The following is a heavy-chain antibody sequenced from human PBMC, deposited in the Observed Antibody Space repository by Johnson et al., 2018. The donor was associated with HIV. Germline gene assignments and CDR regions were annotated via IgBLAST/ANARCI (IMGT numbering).Heavy chain of an antibody. D-gene: IGHD1-1*01. CDR1: GFTFRNCE. CDR2: FSDVGETT. CDR3: ARGYTWNDVSI. J-gene: IGHJ3*02. Sequence: VQLVESGGDLVQPGKSLRLSCVGSGFTFRNCEMHWVRQAPGKGLEYVSGFSDVGETTYYANSVKGRVTISRDNFKNTLYLQMNSLRTDHTAVYYCARGYTWNDVSIWGQGTMVTVSS. V-gene: IGHV3-64*04.